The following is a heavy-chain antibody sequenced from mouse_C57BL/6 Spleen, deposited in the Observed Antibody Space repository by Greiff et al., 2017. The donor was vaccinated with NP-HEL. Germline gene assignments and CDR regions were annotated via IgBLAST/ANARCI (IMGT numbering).Heavy chain of an antibody. V-gene: IGHV1-62-2*01. CDR2: FYPGSGSI. J-gene: IGHJ1*03. Sequence: VKLMESGAELVKPGASVKLSCKASGYTFTEYSIHWVKQRSGQGLEWIGWFYPGSGSIKYNEKFKDKATLTVDKSSSTVYMELSRLTSEDSAVYFCARHEVNPWYFDVWGTGTTVTVSS. CDR1: GYTFTEYS. CDR3: ARHEVNPWYFDV.